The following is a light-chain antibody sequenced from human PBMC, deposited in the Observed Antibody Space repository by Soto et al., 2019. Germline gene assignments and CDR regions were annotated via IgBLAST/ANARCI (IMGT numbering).Light chain of an antibody. V-gene: IGKV3-15*01. CDR3: QQYIRWPLT. CDR2: GAS. Sequence: EIVMTQSLATLSVSPGERATLSCRASQSVSSNLAWYQQKPGQAPSLLIYGASTRATGTPARFSGSGSGTEFTLTISSLQSEDFAVYYCQQYIRWPLTFGGGTKVEIK. CDR1: QSVSSN. J-gene: IGKJ4*01.